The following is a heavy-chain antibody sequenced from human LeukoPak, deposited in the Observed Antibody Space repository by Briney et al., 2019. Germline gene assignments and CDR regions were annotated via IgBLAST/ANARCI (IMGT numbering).Heavy chain of an antibody. Sequence: GGSLRLSCAASGFTFSSYAMSWLRQAPGKGLEWVAVISYDGSNKYYADSVKGRFTISRDNSKNTLYLQMNSLRAEDTAVYYCAKEVAATGDWFDPWGQGTLVTVSS. J-gene: IGHJ5*02. CDR2: ISYDGSNK. CDR3: AKEVAATGDWFDP. CDR1: GFTFSSYA. V-gene: IGHV3-30*18. D-gene: IGHD2-15*01.